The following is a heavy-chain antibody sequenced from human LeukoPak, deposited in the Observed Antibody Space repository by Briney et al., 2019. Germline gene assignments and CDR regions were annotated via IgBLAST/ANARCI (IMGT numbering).Heavy chain of an antibody. CDR3: ARDHYYGSGSYYNPLKY. D-gene: IGHD3-10*01. V-gene: IGHV4-34*01. CDR2: INHSGST. J-gene: IGHJ4*02. Sequence: SETLSLTCAVYGGSFSGYYWSWIRQPPGKGLEWIGEINHSGSTNYNPSLKSRVTISVDTSKNQFSLKLSSVTAADTAVYYCARDHYYGSGSYYNPLKYWGQGTLVTVSS. CDR1: GGSFSGYY.